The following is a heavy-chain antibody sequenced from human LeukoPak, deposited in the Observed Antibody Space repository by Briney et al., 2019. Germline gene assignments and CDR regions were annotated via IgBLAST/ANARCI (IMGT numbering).Heavy chain of an antibody. V-gene: IGHV1-18*01. CDR1: GYTFTSYG. J-gene: IGHJ4*02. CDR3: ARVGIAAAGTPQGGSSY. CDR2: ISAYNGNT. D-gene: IGHD6-13*01. Sequence: ASVKVSCKASGYTFTSYGISWVRQAPGQGLEWMGWISAYNGNTNYAQKLQGRVTMTTGTSTSTAYMELRSLRSDGTAVYYCARVGIAAAGTPQGGSSYWGQGTLVTVSS.